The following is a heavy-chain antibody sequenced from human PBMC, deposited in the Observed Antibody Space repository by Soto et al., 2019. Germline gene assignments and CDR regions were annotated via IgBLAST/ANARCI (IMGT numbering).Heavy chain of an antibody. CDR2: IYYSGST. V-gene: IGHV4-30-4*01. Sequence: SETLSLTCTVSGGSISSGDYYWSWIRQPPGKGLEWIGYIYYSGSTYDNPSLKSRVTISVDTSKNQFSLKLSSVTAADTAVYYCARGRGLEQLVSPSDYWGQGTLVTVSS. CDR1: GGSISSGDYY. D-gene: IGHD6-6*01. CDR3: ARGRGLEQLVSPSDY. J-gene: IGHJ4*02.